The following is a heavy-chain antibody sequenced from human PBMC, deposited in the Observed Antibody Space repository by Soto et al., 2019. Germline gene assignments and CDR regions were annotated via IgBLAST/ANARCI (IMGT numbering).Heavy chain of an antibody. V-gene: IGHV3-30*18. CDR1: GFTFTRSG. CDR2: ISSDGGNK. CDR3: AKGQFGRGILSNIMDV. J-gene: IGHJ6*02. Sequence: GGSLRLSCATSGFTFTRSGMHWVRQAPGKGLDWVAVISSDGGNKYYGDSVRGRFTISRDNTNNTLFLEMKSLRVDDTAVYYCAKGQFGRGILSNIMDVWGQGTTVTVSS. D-gene: IGHD3-16*01.